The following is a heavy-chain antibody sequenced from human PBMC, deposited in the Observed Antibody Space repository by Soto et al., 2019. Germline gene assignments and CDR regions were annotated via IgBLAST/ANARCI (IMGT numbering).Heavy chain of an antibody. Sequence: QVQLVQSGVEVKKPGASVKVSCKASGYTFTSYGISWVRQAPGQGLEWMGWISIYNGNTNYAQKLQGRVTMTTDTATTAYMELRSLRSDDTTVYYCARAGRDGYNLDYWGQGTLVTVAS. CDR1: GYTFTSYG. V-gene: IGHV1-18*04. J-gene: IGHJ4*02. D-gene: IGHD5-12*01. CDR3: ARAGRDGYNLDY. CDR2: ISIYNGNT.